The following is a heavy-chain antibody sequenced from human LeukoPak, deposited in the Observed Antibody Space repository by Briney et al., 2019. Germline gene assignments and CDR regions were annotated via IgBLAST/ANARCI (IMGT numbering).Heavy chain of an antibody. CDR1: GFTFSDYY. CDR2: ISSSGSTI. J-gene: IGHJ3*02. V-gene: IGHV3-11*04. D-gene: IGHD1-26*01. Sequence: GGSLRLSCAASGFTFSDYYMSWIRRAPGKGLEWVSYISSSGSTIYYADSVKGRFTISRDNAKNSLYLQMNSLRAEDTAVYYCARAVGATARSGAFDIWGQGTMVTVSS. CDR3: ARAVGATARSGAFDI.